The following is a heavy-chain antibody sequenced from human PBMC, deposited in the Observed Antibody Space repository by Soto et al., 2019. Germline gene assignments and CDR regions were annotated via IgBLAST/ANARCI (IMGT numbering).Heavy chain of an antibody. CDR1: EFTFCSYW. CDR2: IKRDGSEK. D-gene: IGHD6-13*01. CDR3: GRDAGRRFDY. V-gene: IGHV3-7*01. J-gene: IGHJ4*02. Sequence: GALRLSCVASEFTFCSYWMTWVRQAPGKGLEWVANIKRDGSEKRYVDSVEGRFTISRDNAKNSLFLQMNSLSPDDTAVYYCGRDAGRRFDYWGQGSLVTVSS.